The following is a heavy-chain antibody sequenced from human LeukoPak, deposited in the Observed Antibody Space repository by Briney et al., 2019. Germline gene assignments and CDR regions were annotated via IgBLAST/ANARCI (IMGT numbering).Heavy chain of an antibody. CDR2: ISYDGSNK. Sequence: QPGGSLRLSCVASGFIFSSYGVHWVRQAPGKGLAWVAVISYDGSNKDYADSVKGRFTISRDNSKNTLYLQMNSLRTEDTAVYYCAKDWRRELLKGAFNVWGQGTMVTVSA. D-gene: IGHD2-21*02. V-gene: IGHV3-30*18. CDR3: AKDWRRELLKGAFNV. J-gene: IGHJ3*01. CDR1: GFIFSSYG.